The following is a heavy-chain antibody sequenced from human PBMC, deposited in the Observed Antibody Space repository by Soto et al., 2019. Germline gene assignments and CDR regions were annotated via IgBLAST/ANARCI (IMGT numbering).Heavy chain of an antibody. V-gene: IGHV1-8*01. Sequence: QVQLVQSGAEVKKPGASVKVSCKASGYTFTGYDINWVRQATGQGLEWMGWMNPNSGNTGYAQKCQGRFTITRNTSISTAYTELSSLRSEDTAVYYCAREKTSYGMDVWGQGTTVTVSS. CDR3: AREKTSYGMDV. CDR1: GYTFTGYD. J-gene: IGHJ6*02. CDR2: MNPNSGNT.